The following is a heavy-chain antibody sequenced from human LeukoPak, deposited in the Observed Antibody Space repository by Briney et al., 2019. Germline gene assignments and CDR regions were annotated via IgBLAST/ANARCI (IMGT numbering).Heavy chain of an antibody. CDR3: ARGRDEWFFEYYYYMDV. D-gene: IGHD3-3*01. J-gene: IGHJ6*03. CDR1: GFTFSSYS. Sequence: PGGSLRLSCAASGFTFSSYSMNWVRQAPGKGREWVSYISSSSSTIYYADSVKGRFTISRDNAKNSLYLQMNSLRAEDTAVYYCARGRDEWFFEYYYYMDVWGKGTTVTVSS. CDR2: ISSSSSTI. V-gene: IGHV3-48*01.